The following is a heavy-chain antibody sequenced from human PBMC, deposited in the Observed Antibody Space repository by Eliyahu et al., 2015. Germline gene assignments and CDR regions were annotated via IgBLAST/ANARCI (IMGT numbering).Heavy chain of an antibody. CDR1: GFPXSSXG. CDR3: ARVWCGGDCYSGYFDY. CDR2: IWYDGSNK. J-gene: IGHJ4*02. D-gene: IGHD2-21*02. V-gene: IGHV3-33*01. Sequence: QVQLVESGGGVVQPGRSLRLSCSAXGFPXSSXGMXWVRQAPGKGLGGGAVIWYDGSNKYYADSVKGRFTISRDNSKNTLYLQMNSLRAEDTAVYYCARVWCGGDCYSGYFDYWGQGTLVTVSS.